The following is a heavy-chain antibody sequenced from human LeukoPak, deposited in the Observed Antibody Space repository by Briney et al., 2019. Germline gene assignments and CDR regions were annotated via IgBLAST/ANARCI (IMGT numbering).Heavy chain of an antibody. V-gene: IGHV4-39*01. CDR3: ASSDYYDSSGYYDY. J-gene: IGHJ4*02. D-gene: IGHD3-22*01. CDR1: GGSISSSSYY. Sequence: SETLSLTCTVSGGSISSSSYYWGWIRQPPGKGLERIGSIYYSGSTYYNPSLKSRVTISVDTSKNQFSLKLSSVTAADTAVYYCASSDYYDSSGYYDYWGQGTLVTVSS. CDR2: IYYSGST.